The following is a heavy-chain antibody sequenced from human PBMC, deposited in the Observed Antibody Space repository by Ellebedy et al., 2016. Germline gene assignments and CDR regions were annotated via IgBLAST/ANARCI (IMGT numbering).Heavy chain of an antibody. Sequence: GSLRLSXAVYGGSFSGYYWSWIRQPPGKGLEWIGEINHSGSTNYNPSLKSRVTISVDTSKNQFSLKLSSVTAANTAVYYCASVVRGYYYYYYMDVWGKGTTVTVSS. CDR3: ASVVRGYYYYYYMDV. J-gene: IGHJ6*03. CDR2: INHSGST. CDR1: GGSFSGYY. V-gene: IGHV4-34*01. D-gene: IGHD3-10*01.